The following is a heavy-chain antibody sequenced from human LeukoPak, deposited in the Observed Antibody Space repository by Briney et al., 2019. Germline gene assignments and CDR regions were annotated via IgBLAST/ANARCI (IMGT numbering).Heavy chain of an antibody. CDR1: GGSFSGYY. Sequence: PSETLSLTCAVYGGSFSGYYWSWIRQPPGKGLEWIGEINHSGSTNYNPSLKSRVTISVDTSKNQFSLKLSSVTAADTAVYYCACEYYYDSSGYYYGIDYWGQGTLVTVSS. J-gene: IGHJ4*02. V-gene: IGHV4-34*01. CDR2: INHSGST. CDR3: ACEYYYDSSGYYYGIDY. D-gene: IGHD3-22*01.